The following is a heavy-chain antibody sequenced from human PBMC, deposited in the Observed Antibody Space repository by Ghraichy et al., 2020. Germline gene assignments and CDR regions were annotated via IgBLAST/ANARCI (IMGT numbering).Heavy chain of an antibody. V-gene: IGHV3-48*02. D-gene: IGHD6-19*01. CDR2: ISSSSSTI. J-gene: IGHJ4*02. CDR3: ARDLGSSGWYSHNFDY. CDR1: GFTFSSYS. Sequence: GGSLRLSCAASGFTFSSYSMNWVRQAPGKGLEWVSYISSSSSTIYYADSVKGRFTISRDNAKNSLYLQMNSLRDEDTAVYYCARDLGSSGWYSHNFDYWGQGTLVTVSS.